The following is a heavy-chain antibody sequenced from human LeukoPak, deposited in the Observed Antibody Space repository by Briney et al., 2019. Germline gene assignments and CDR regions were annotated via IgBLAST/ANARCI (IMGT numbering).Heavy chain of an antibody. CDR3: ARAGIAVAGSRYYFDY. J-gene: IGHJ4*02. CDR2: IYYSGST. Sequence: SETLSLTCTVSGGSISSYYWSWIRQPPGKGLECIGYIYYSGSTNYNPSLKSRVIISLDTSKNQFSLKLSSVTAADTAAYYCARAGIAVAGSRYYFDYWGQGTLVTVSS. CDR1: GGSISSYY. V-gene: IGHV4-59*01. D-gene: IGHD6-19*01.